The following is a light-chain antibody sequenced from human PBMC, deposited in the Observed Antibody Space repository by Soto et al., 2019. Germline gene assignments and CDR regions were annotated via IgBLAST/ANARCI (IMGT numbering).Light chain of an antibody. J-gene: IGLJ1*01. CDR1: SSDVGGYNY. CDR3: SSFTSTHTYV. V-gene: IGLV2-14*01. CDR2: EVS. Sequence: QSALTQPASVSGSPGQSITISCTGSSSDVGGYNYVSWYQQHPGKAPKLMIYEVSNRPSGISNRFSGSKSGNTASLTLSGLQAEDEADYYCSSFTSTHTYVFGTGTKLTVL.